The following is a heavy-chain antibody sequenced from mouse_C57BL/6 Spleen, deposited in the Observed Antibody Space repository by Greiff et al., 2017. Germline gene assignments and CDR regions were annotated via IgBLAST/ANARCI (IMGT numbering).Heavy chain of an antibody. D-gene: IGHD1-1*01. CDR2: IYPRSGNT. CDR1: GYTFTSYG. CDR3: ADYYGRAMDY. Sequence: QVQLQQSGAELARPGASVKLSCKASGYTFTSYGISWVKQRTGQGLEWIGEIYPRSGNTYYNEKFKGKATLTADKSSSTAYMELRSLTSEDSAVYFCADYYGRAMDYWGQGTSVTVSS. J-gene: IGHJ4*01. V-gene: IGHV1-81*01.